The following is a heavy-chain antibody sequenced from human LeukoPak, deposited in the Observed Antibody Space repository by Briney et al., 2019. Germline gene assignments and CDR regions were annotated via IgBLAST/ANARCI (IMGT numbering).Heavy chain of an antibody. CDR2: INPNSGGT. V-gene: IGHV1-2*06. Sequence: GASLKLSCKASGFTFTGYYMHWVRQAPGQGLEWVGRINPNSGGTNYAQKFQGRVTMTRDTSISTAYMELSRLRSDDTAVYYCARLKNDFWSGYYGYYFDYWGQGTLVTVSS. J-gene: IGHJ4*02. CDR1: GFTFTGYY. D-gene: IGHD3-3*01. CDR3: ARLKNDFWSGYYGYYFDY.